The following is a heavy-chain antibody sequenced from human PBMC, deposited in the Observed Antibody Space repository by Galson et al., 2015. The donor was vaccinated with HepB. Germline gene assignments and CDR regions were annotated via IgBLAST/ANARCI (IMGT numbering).Heavy chain of an antibody. CDR2: IYNSGST. CDR1: GGFINSHY. V-gene: IGHV4-59*11. D-gene: IGHD3-22*01. J-gene: IGHJ4*02. Sequence: SETLSLTCTVSGGFINSHYWSWIRRPPGKGLQYIGYIYNSGSTNYNPSPKSRVTISVDTSKDQFSLKLSSMTAADTAVYYCARERYFYDSSGYHSYYFDYWGQGVLVTVSS. CDR3: ARERYFYDSSGYHSYYFDY.